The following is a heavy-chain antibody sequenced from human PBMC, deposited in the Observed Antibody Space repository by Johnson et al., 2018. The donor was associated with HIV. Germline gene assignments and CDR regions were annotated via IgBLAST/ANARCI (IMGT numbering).Heavy chain of an antibody. D-gene: IGHD6-19*01. CDR1: VFTFSPYA. Sequence: QVQLVESGGGVVQPGRSLRVSCAASVFTFSPYAIHWVRQAPGKGLEGVALISYEGTNKYYADSVKGRFTISRDRSKNTLYLQMNSLRAEDTAVYYCAIDQWLVSFRSHAFDIWGQGTMVTVSS. J-gene: IGHJ3*02. CDR3: AIDQWLVSFRSHAFDI. V-gene: IGHV3-30-3*01. CDR2: ISYEGTNK.